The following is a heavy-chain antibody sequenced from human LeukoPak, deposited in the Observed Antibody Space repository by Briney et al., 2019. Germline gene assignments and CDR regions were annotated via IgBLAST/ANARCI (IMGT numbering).Heavy chain of an antibody. CDR3: AKGEGGDSGWYGDY. D-gene: IGHD6-19*01. CDR1: GFTFSNYA. Sequence: GGSLRLSCAASGFTFSNYAMHWVRQAPGKGLEWVAVISYDGTNKYYADSEKGRFTISRDNSKNTLFLQMNSLRAEDTAVYYCAKGEGGDSGWYGDYWGQGTLVTVSS. CDR2: ISYDGTNK. V-gene: IGHV3-30*18. J-gene: IGHJ4*02.